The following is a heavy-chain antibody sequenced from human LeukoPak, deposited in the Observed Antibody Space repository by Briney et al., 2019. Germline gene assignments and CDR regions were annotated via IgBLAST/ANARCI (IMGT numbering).Heavy chain of an antibody. Sequence: TGGSLRLSCAASGFSFSNYWMHWVRQAPGKGLVWVSRISSDGSDTIYADSVKGRFTMSRDNAKNTLYLQMNSLRAEDTAVYYCARAASMTTVTTECFDYWGQGTLVTVSS. J-gene: IGHJ4*02. CDR3: ARAASMTTVTTECFDY. CDR1: GFSFSNYW. CDR2: ISSDGSDT. V-gene: IGHV3-74*01. D-gene: IGHD4-11*01.